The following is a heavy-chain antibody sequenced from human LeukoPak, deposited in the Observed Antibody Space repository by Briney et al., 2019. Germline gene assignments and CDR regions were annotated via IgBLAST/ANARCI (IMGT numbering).Heavy chain of an antibody. V-gene: IGHV4-61*05. CDR1: GGSISSSSYY. J-gene: IGHJ6*03. Sequence: SETLSLTCTVSGGSISSSSYYWGWIRQPPGKGLEWIGYIHYTGSTNYNPSLKSRVTISVDTSKNQFSLKLSSVTAADTAVYYCARTQEAGYSSGWYDSYYYYYMDVWGKGTTVTISS. CDR2: IHYTGST. CDR3: ARTQEAGYSSGWYDSYYYYYMDV. D-gene: IGHD6-19*01.